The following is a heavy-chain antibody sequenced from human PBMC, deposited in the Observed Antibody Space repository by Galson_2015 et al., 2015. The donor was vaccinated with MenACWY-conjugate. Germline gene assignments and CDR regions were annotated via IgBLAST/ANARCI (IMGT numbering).Heavy chain of an antibody. D-gene: IGHD2-8*01. CDR1: GYTFTSYG. CDR3: ARVIYCTNGVCYTHFDY. J-gene: IGHJ4*02. V-gene: IGHV1-18*01. Sequence: SVKVSCKASGYTFTSYGISWVRQAPGQGLEWMGWISAYNGNTNYAQKLQGRVTMTTDTSTSTAYMELRSLRSDDTAVYYCARVIYCTNGVCYTHFDYWGQGTLVTVSS. CDR2: ISAYNGNT.